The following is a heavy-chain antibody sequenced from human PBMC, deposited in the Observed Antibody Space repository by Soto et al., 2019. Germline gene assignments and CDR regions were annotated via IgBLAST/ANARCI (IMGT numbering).Heavy chain of an antibody. Sequence: QVQLVQSGAEVKKPGASVKVSCKASGYTFTSYGLSWVRQAPGQGLEWMGWISTYNGNTNYAQKVQGRVTMTTDTSTSTAYMELRSLRSDDTAVYYCARTARGYSYAYAHSWGQGTLVTVSS. D-gene: IGHD5-18*01. V-gene: IGHV1-18*01. CDR2: ISTYNGNT. CDR1: GYTFTSYG. CDR3: ARTARGYSYAYAHS. J-gene: IGHJ4*02.